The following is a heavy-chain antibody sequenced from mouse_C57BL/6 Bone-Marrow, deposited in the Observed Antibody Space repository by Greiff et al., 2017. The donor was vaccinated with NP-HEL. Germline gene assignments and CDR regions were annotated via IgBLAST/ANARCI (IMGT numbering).Heavy chain of an antibody. V-gene: IGHV1-55*01. CDR1: GYTFTSYW. CDR2: IYPGRGST. CDR3: ARDRGSGYYAMDY. Sequence: QVHVKQPGAELVKPGASVKMSCKASGYTFTSYWITWVKQRPGQGLEWIGDIYPGRGSTNYHEKFKSKATLTVDTSSSTAYMQLSSLTSEDSAVYYCARDRGSGYYAMDYWGQGTSVTVSS. J-gene: IGHJ4*01. D-gene: IGHD3-2*02.